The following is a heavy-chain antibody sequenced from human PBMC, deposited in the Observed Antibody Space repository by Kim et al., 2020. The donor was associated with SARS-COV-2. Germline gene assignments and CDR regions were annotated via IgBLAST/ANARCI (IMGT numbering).Heavy chain of an antibody. J-gene: IGHJ5*02. D-gene: IGHD5-12*01. CDR2: IYYSGST. CDR1: GGSIISISYY. CDR3: ARRVIVATIEGPHNWFDP. Sequence: SETLSLTCTVSGGSIISISYYWGWIRQPPGKGLEWIGSIYYSGSTYYNPSLKSRVTISVDTSKNQFSLKLSSVTAADTAVYYCARRVIVATIEGPHNWFDPWGQGTLVTVSS. V-gene: IGHV4-39*01.